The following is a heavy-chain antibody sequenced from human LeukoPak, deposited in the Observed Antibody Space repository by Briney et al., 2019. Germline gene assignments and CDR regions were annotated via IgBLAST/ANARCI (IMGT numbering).Heavy chain of an antibody. CDR1: GGSIRSSYYY. J-gene: IGHJ3*02. CDR2: IYYSGST. CDR3: ARLARDAFDI. V-gene: IGHV4-61*01. Sequence: SETLSLTCTVSGGSIRSSYYYWSWIRQPPGKGLEWIGYIYYSGSTNYNPSLKSRVTISVDTSKNQFSLKLSSVTAADTAVYYCARLARDAFDIWGQGTMVTVSS.